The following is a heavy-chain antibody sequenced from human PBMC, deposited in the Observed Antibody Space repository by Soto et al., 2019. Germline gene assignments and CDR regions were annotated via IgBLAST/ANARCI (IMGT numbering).Heavy chain of an antibody. CDR2: IIPIFGTA. CDR1: GGTFSSYA. Sequence: ASVKVSCKASGGTFSSYAISWVRQAPGQGLEWMGGIIPIFGTANYAQKFQGRVTITADESTSTAYMELSSLRSEDTAVYYCARGPAAYCGGDCYSGLDYWGQGTLVTVSS. J-gene: IGHJ4*02. D-gene: IGHD2-21*02. CDR3: ARGPAAYCGGDCYSGLDY. V-gene: IGHV1-69*13.